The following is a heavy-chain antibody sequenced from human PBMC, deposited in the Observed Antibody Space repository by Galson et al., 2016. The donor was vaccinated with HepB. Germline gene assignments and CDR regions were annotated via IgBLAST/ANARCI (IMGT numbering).Heavy chain of an antibody. D-gene: IGHD3-10*01. CDR1: GGSMSSSAW. CDR2: VYQSGNT. CDR3: ARCFGESRLGSVYGMDV. V-gene: IGHV4-4*02. J-gene: IGHJ6*02. Sequence: SETLSLTCAVSGGSMSSSAWWSWVRQSPGKGLEWIGEVYQSGNTNYNPSLQSRVTIAIDNSKKQLSLKLSTLTAADTAVYYCARCFGESRLGSVYGMDVWGQGTTVTVSS.